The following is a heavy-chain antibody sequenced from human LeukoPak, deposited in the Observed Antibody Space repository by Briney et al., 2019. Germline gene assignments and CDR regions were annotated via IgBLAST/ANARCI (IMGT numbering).Heavy chain of an antibody. CDR3: ARGVSGSPSRYYFYYMDV. Sequence: SETLSLTCAVYGGSFSCYYWSWIRQPPGKGLEWIGEINHSGSTNYNPSLKSRVTISVDTCKNQFSLKLSSVTAADTAVYYCARGVSGSPSRYYFYYMDVWGKGTTVTVSS. CDR2: INHSGST. J-gene: IGHJ6*03. CDR1: GGSFSCYY. D-gene: IGHD2-15*01. V-gene: IGHV4-34*01.